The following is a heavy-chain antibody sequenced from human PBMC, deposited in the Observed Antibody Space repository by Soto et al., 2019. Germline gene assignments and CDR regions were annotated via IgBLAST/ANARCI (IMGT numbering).Heavy chain of an antibody. CDR2: IYYSGST. J-gene: IGHJ4*02. Sequence: SETLSLTCTVSGGSIGRYYWSWIRQPPGKGLEWIGYIYYSGSTNYNPSLKSRVTISVDTSKNQFSLKLSSVTAADTAVYYCARGMSMIVVVIRPQFDYWGQGTLVAVSS. CDR3: ARGMSMIVVVIRPQFDY. CDR1: GGSIGRYY. D-gene: IGHD3-22*01. V-gene: IGHV4-59*01.